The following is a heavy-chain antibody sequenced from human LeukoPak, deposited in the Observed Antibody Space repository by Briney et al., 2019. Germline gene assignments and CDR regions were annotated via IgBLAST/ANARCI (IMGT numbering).Heavy chain of an antibody. CDR1: GFTFSSYA. D-gene: IGHD6-19*01. J-gene: IGHJ5*02. CDR2: VSGSGGST. Sequence: GGSLRLSCAASGFTFSSYAMSWVRQAPGKGLEWVSAVSGSGGSTYYADSVKGRFTISRDNSKNTLYLQMNSLRAEDTAVYYCAKDGRIAVAGTLGGDWFDPWGQGTLVTVSS. V-gene: IGHV3-23*01. CDR3: AKDGRIAVAGTLGGDWFDP.